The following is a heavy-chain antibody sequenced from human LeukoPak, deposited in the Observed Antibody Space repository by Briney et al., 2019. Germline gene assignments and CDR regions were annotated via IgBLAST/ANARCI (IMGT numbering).Heavy chain of an antibody. CDR1: GFIVSSNY. J-gene: IGHJ3*02. CDR2: IYTGGNT. CDR3: ASPSSGQSFDI. D-gene: IGHD6-19*01. V-gene: IGHV3-53*01. Sequence: GGSLRLSCAASGFIVSSNYMNWVRQAPGKGLEWGSVIYTGGNTYYAHSVKGRFTISRDNSKNTLYLQMHSLRAEDTAVYYCASPSSGQSFDIWGQGTMVTVSS.